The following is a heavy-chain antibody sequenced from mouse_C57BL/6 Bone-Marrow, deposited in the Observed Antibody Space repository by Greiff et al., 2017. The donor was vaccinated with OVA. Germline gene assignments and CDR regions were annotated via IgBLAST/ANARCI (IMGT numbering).Heavy chain of an antibody. V-gene: IGHV1-84*01. J-gene: IGHJ2*01. CDR2: IYPGSGNT. Sequence: QVQLKQSGPELVKPGASVKISCKASGYTFTDYYINWVKQRPGQGLEWMGWIYPGSGNTKYNEKFKGKATLTVDTSSSTAYMQLSSLTSEDSAVYFCARGDWDYFDYWGQGTTLTVSS. D-gene: IGHD4-1*01. CDR1: GYTFTDYY. CDR3: ARGDWDYFDY.